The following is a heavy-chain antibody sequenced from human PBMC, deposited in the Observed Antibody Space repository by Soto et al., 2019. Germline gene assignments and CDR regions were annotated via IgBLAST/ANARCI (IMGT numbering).Heavy chain of an antibody. V-gene: IGHV1-69*02. D-gene: IGHD2-15*01. CDR1: GGTFSSYT. CDR2: IIPILGIA. CDR3: ARYQCSGGSCYAFDI. J-gene: IGHJ3*02. Sequence: SVKVSCKASGGTFSSYTISWVRQAPGQGLEWMGRIIPILGIANYAQKFQGRVTITADKSTSTAYMELSSLRSEDTAVYYCARYQCSGGSCYAFDIWGQGPMVTVSS.